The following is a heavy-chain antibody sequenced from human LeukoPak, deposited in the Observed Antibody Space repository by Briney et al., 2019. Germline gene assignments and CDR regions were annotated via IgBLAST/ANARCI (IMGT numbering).Heavy chain of an antibody. CDR2: INDSGGST. Sequence: GGSLRLSCAASGFTFSIYAMSWVRQAPGKGLEWVSNINDSGGSTYYADSVKGRFTISRDNSKNTLYLQMNSLRAEDTAVYYCAKVPRCGSTSCYRHYGMVVWGQGTTVTVSS. D-gene: IGHD2-2*02. CDR1: GFTFSIYA. CDR3: AKVPRCGSTSCYRHYGMVV. V-gene: IGHV3-23*01. J-gene: IGHJ6*02.